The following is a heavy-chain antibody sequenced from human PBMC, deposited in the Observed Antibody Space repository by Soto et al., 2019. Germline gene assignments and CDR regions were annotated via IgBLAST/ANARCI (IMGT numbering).Heavy chain of an antibody. CDR3: ARDLMLHDPYYYSYGMDV. CDR2: ISSSSSYI. CDR1: GFTFSSYS. Sequence: EVQLVESGGGLVKPGGSLRLSCAASGFTFSSYSMNWVRQAPGKGLEWVSSISSSSSYIYYADSVKGRFTISRDNAKNSRDLQRISLGAEDTAVYYCARDLMLHDPYYYSYGMDVWGQGTTVTVSS. V-gene: IGHV3-21*01. D-gene: IGHD3-16*01. J-gene: IGHJ6*01.